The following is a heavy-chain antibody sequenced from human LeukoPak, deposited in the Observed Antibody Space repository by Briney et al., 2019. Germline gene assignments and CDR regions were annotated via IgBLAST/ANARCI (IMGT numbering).Heavy chain of an antibody. CDR1: GFTFSSYW. J-gene: IGHJ6*03. D-gene: IGHD3-10*01. CDR2: IKEDGSEK. Sequence: PGGSLRLSCAASGFTFSSYWMSWVRQAPGKGLEWVANIKEDGSEKYYVDSVKGRFTISRDNAKNSLYLQMNSLRAEDTAVYYCARETHGDYMDVWGKGTTVTVSS. V-gene: IGHV3-7*01. CDR3: ARETHGDYMDV.